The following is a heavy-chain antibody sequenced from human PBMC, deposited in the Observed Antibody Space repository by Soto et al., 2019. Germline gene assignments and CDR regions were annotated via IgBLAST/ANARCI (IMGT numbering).Heavy chain of an antibody. CDR3: ARDPGIGSGYLHWFGP. V-gene: IGHV4-59*01. CDR2: ISDSGST. J-gene: IGHJ5*02. D-gene: IGHD3-3*01. CDR1: GGSISSYY. Sequence: SETLSLTCTVSGGSISSYYWSWIRQPPGKGLEWIGYISDSGSTNYNPSLRSRVTISVDTSKNQFSLKLTSVTAADAAVYYCARDPGIGSGYLHWFGPWGQGTLVTVSS.